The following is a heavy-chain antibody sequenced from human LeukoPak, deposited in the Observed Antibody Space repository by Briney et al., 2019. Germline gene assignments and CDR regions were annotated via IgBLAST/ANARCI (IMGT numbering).Heavy chain of an antibody. CDR2: IHYSGST. CDR3: ARVYYYDSSGYYFDY. V-gene: IGHV4-59*12. CDR1: GGSISGYY. Sequence: PSETLSLTCSVSGGSISGYYWSWIRQPPGKGLEWIGYIHYSGSTHYNPSLKSRVTISVDTSKNQFSLKLSSVTAADTAVYCCARVYYYDSSGYYFDYWGQGTLVTVSS. J-gene: IGHJ4*02. D-gene: IGHD3-22*01.